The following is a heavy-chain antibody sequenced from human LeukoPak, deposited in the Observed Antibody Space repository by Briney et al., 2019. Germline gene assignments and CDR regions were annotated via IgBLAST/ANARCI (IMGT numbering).Heavy chain of an antibody. J-gene: IGHJ4*02. Sequence: ASVKVSCKASGYTFTSYAMNWVQQAPGQGLEWMGWINTNTGNPTYAQGFTGRFVFSLDTSVSTAYLQISSLKAEDTAVYYCARGVRSGVSRANWGPHYWGQGTLVTVSS. CDR1: GYTFTSYA. V-gene: IGHV7-4-1*02. CDR2: INTNTGNP. CDR3: ARGVRSGVSRANWGPHY. D-gene: IGHD7-27*01.